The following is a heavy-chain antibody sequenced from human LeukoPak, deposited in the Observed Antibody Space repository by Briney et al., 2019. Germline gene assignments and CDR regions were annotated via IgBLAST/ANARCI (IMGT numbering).Heavy chain of an antibody. J-gene: IGHJ5*02. Sequence: GGSLRLSCAASGFTVSSNYMSWVRQAPGKGLEWVSVIYSGGSTYYADSVKGRFTISRDNSKNTLYLQMNSLRAEDTAVYYCARVDCGGDCYSDGQNWCDPWGQGTLVTVSS. CDR1: GFTVSSNY. V-gene: IGHV3-53*01. CDR2: IYSGGST. CDR3: ARVDCGGDCYSDGQNWCDP. D-gene: IGHD2-21*02.